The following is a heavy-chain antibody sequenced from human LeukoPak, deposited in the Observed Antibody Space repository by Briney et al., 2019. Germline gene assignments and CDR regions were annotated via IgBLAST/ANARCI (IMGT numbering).Heavy chain of an antibody. J-gene: IGHJ4*02. V-gene: IGHV4-59*01. D-gene: IGHD2-21*02. CDR3: ARAPPRRCPGNDCYPIFDY. CDR2: IKDSGKT. CDR1: GDSISSSY. Sequence: PETLSLTCTVSGDSISSSYWSWIRQSPGKGLEWVAYIKDSGKTNYNPSLKSRVTISLDTSKNQFSLNLNSVTTADTAVYYCARAPPRRCPGNDCYPIFDYWGQGTLVTVFS.